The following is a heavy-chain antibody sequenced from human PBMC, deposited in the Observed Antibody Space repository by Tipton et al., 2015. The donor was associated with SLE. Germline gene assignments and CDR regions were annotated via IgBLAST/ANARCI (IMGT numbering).Heavy chain of an antibody. CDR1: GGSISSYY. V-gene: IGHV4-59*01. CDR3: ARDPGRYDFGPYGMDV. D-gene: IGHD3-3*01. J-gene: IGHJ6*02. CDR2: IFYSGST. Sequence: TLSLTCTVSGGSISSYYWSWIWQPPGKGLEWIGYIFYSGSTNYNPSLKSRVTISVDTSKNQFSLKLSSVTAADTAVYYCARDPGRYDFGPYGMDVWGQGTTVTVSS.